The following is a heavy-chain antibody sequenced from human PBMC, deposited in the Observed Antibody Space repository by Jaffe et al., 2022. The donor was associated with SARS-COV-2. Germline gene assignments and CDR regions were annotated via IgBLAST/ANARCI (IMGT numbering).Heavy chain of an antibody. CDR2: IYYSGST. V-gene: IGHV4-59*01. CDR1: GGSISSYY. Sequence: QVQLQESGPGLVKPSETLSLTCTVSGGSISSYYWSWIRQPPGKGLEWIGYIYYSGSTNYNPSLKSRVTISVDTSKNQFSLKLSSVTAADTAVYYCASFEYPEKVFDYWGQGTLVTVSS. CDR3: ASFEYPEKVFDY. J-gene: IGHJ4*02.